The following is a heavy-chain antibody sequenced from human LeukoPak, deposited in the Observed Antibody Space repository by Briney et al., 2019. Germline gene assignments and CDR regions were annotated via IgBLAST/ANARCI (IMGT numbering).Heavy chain of an antibody. Sequence: GGSLRLSCAASGFTFSSYAMSWVRQAPGKGLEWVSYISSSGSTIYYADSVKGRFTISRDNAKNSLYLQMNSLRAEDTAVYYCASPGAPYYDFWSGHFPLDYWGQGTLVTVSS. V-gene: IGHV3-48*04. CDR1: GFTFSSYA. J-gene: IGHJ4*02. CDR2: ISSSGSTI. CDR3: ASPGAPYYDFWSGHFPLDY. D-gene: IGHD3-3*01.